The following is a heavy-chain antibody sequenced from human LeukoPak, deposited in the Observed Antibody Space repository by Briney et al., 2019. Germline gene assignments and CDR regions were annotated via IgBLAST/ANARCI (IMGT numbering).Heavy chain of an antibody. V-gene: IGHV6-1*01. Sequence: SQTLSLTCAISGDSVSSNSAAWNWIRQSPSRGLEWLGRTYYRSKWYNDYAVSVKSRITINPDTSKNQFSLQLNSVTPEDTAVYYCASPGYCSGGSCSKDFDYWGQGTLVTVSS. J-gene: IGHJ4*02. CDR2: TYYRSKWYN. CDR3: ASPGYCSGGSCSKDFDY. CDR1: GDSVSSNSAA. D-gene: IGHD2-15*01.